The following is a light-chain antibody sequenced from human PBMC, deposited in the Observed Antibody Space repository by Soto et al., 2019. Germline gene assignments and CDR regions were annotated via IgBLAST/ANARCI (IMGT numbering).Light chain of an antibody. V-gene: IGKV3-20*01. CDR3: QQYGSSPET. J-gene: IGKJ1*01. CDR1: QSVSSSY. CDR2: GAS. Sequence: EIVLTQSPGTLSLSPGERATLSCRASQSVSSSYLAWYQQKPGQAPRLLIYGASSRATGIPDRFSSSGSGTDFPLTISRLEPEDFAVYYCQQYGSSPETFGQGTKVEIK.